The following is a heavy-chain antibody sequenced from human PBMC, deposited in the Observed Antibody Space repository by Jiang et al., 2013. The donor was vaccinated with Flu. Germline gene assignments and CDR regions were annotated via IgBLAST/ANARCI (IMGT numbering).Heavy chain of an antibody. Sequence: SGAEVKKPGSSVKVSCKASGGTFSSYAISWVRQAPGQGLGWMGGIIPIFGTANYAQKFQGRVTITADKSTSTAYMELSSLRSEDTAVYYCARDEYSSGWKINYYYYYGMDVWGQGTTVTVSS. CDR3: ARDEYSSGWKINYYYYYGMDV. CDR2: IIPIFGTA. CDR1: GGTFSSYA. D-gene: IGHD6-19*01. J-gene: IGHJ6*02. V-gene: IGHV1-69*06.